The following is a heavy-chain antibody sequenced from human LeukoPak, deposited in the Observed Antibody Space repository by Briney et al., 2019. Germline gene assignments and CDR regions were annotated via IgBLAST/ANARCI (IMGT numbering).Heavy chain of an antibody. CDR1: GFTFTIYW. J-gene: IGHJ5*02. CDR2: SNSDGSST. D-gene: IGHD3-10*01. Sequence: GGSLRLSCAASGFTFTIYWMHWVRHAPGKGRVWVSRSNSDGSSTSYADSVKGRFTISRDNAKNSLYLQMNSLRAEDAAVYYCERSSGSGSYINWFDPWGQGTLVTVSS. CDR3: ERSSGSGSYINWFDP. V-gene: IGHV3-74*01.